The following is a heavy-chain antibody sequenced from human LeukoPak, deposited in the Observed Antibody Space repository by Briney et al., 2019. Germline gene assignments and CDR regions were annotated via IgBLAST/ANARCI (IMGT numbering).Heavy chain of an antibody. Sequence: GGSLRLSCAASGFTFSSYSMNWVRQAPGKGLEWVSSISSSSYIYYADSVKGRFTISRDNAKNSLYLQMNSLRAEDTAVYYCARSPYYYGSGSYLYDYWGQGTLVTVSS. V-gene: IGHV3-21*01. CDR1: GFTFSSYS. J-gene: IGHJ4*02. CDR3: ARSPYYYGSGSYLYDY. D-gene: IGHD3-10*01. CDR2: ISSSSYI.